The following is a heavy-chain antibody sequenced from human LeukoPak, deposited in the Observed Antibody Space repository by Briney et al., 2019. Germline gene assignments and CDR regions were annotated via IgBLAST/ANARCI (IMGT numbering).Heavy chain of an antibody. CDR3: AKGGWLDD. CDR1: GFNFNKYD. Sequence: GGSLRLSCAASGFNFNKYDMTWARQAPGKGLEWVSTITGRSDKTYYTDSVKGRFVTSRDNSKDTLYLQMNSLRAEDTALYYCAKGGWLDDLGQGALVTISS. D-gene: IGHD6-19*01. CDR2: ITGRSDKT. V-gene: IGHV3-23*01. J-gene: IGHJ4*02.